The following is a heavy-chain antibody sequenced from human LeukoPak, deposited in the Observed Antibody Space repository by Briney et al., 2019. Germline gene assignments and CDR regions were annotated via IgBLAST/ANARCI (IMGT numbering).Heavy chain of an antibody. J-gene: IGHJ4*02. CDR3: AINYFDY. V-gene: IGHV3-30-3*01. CDR2: ISYDGSNK. Sequence: GGSLRLSCAASGFTFSSYAMHWVRQAPGKGLEWVAVISYDGSNKYYADSVKGRFTISRDNSKNTLYLQMNSLRAEDTAVYYCAINYFDYWGQGTLVTVSS. CDR1: GFTFSSYA.